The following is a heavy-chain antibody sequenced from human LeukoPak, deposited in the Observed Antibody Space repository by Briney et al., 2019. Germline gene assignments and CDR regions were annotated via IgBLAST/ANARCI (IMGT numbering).Heavy chain of an antibody. CDR3: ANGPTYYYYMDV. CDR2: IYTSGST. CDR1: GGSISSSSYY. V-gene: IGHV4-39*07. Sequence: SGTLSLTCTVSGGSISSSSYYWGWIRQPPGKGLEWIGRIYTSGSTNYNPSLKSRVTISVDTSKNQFSLKLSSVTAADTAVYYCANGPTYYYYMDVWGKGTTVTVSS. J-gene: IGHJ6*03.